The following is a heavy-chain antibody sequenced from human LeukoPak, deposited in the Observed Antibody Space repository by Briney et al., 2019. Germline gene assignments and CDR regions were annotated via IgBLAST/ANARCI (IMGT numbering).Heavy chain of an antibody. CDR3: AREHSGYDFPGRDYYYMDV. CDR1: GFTFSSYN. D-gene: IGHD5-12*01. J-gene: IGHJ6*03. Sequence: GGSLRLSCAASGFTFSSYNMNWVRQAPGKGLEWVSSISSTSRSYIYYADSVKGRFTISRDNAKNSLYLQMNSLRAEDTAVYYCAREHSGYDFPGRDYYYMDVWGKGTTVAVSS. CDR2: ISSTSRSYI. V-gene: IGHV3-21*01.